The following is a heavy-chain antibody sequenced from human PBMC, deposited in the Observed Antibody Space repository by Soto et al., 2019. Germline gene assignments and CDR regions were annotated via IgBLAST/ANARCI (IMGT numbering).Heavy chain of an antibody. CDR2: INPNSGGT. Sequence: ASVKVSCKASGYTFTGYYMHWVRQAPGQGLEWMGWINPNSGGTNYAQKFQGRVTMTRDTSISTAYMELSRLRSDDTAVYYCARVGYYDSSGYSHWGQGTLVTAPQ. CDR3: ARVGYYDSSGYSH. V-gene: IGHV1-2*02. J-gene: IGHJ4*02. D-gene: IGHD3-22*01. CDR1: GYTFTGYY.